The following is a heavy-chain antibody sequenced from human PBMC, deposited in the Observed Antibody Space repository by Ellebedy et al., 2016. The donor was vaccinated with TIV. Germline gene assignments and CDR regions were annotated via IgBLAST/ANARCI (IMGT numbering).Heavy chain of an antibody. V-gene: IGHV3-13*01. CDR3: ARFSQQTYDY. CDR2: IGTAGDT. J-gene: IGHJ4*02. D-gene: IGHD6-13*01. Sequence: PGGSLRLSCAASGLTLSSSDMHWVRQATAKGLEWVSTIGTAGDTYYPGSVKGRFTISRENAKNSLYLQMNSLRAGDTAVYYCARFSQQTYDYWGQGTLVTVSS. CDR1: GLTLSSSD.